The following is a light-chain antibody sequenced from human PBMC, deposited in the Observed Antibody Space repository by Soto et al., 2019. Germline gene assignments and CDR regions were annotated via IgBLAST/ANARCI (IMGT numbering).Light chain of an antibody. J-gene: IGKJ4*01. Sequence: LKQSPGTVSLSPGDRVTLSCRAIQSIRAYLAWYQQKPGKAPRLLIYDASNGATGSPARFSGSGSGTDFTLTISSLEPEDFAGYYCQQRSSWLLTFGGGTNVDIK. CDR1: QSIRAY. V-gene: IGKV3-11*01. CDR2: DAS. CDR3: QQRSSWLLT.